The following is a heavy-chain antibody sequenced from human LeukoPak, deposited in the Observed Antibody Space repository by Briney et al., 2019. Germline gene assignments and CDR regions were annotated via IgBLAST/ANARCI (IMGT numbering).Heavy chain of an antibody. CDR1: GGTFSSYA. CDR3: ARMRRSSSWYQPHLFDY. CDR2: IIPIFGTA. J-gene: IGHJ4*02. Sequence: SVKVSCKASGGTFSSYAISWVRQAPGQGPEWMGRIIPIFGTANYAQKFQGRVTITTDESTSTAYMELSSLRSEDTAVYYCARMRRSSSWYQPHLFDYWGQGTLVTVSS. V-gene: IGHV1-69*05. D-gene: IGHD6-13*01.